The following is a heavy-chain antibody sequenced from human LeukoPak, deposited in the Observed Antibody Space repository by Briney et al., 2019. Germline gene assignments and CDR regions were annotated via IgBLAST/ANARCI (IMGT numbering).Heavy chain of an antibody. CDR1: GFTFSSYI. V-gene: IGHV3-21*01. J-gene: IGHJ5*02. Sequence: GGSLRLSCAASGFTFSSYIMTWVRQAPGKGLEWVSSISSSSSYIYYADSVKGRFTISRDNAKNSLYLQMNSLRAEDTAVYYCARESIAARPRWFDPWGQGTLVTVSS. D-gene: IGHD6-6*01. CDR3: ARESIAARPRWFDP. CDR2: ISSSSSYI.